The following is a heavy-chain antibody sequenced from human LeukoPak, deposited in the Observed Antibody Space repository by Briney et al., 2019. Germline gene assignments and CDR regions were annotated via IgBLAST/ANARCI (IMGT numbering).Heavy chain of an antibody. CDR1: GFTVSSYE. CDR2: ISGSGSTI. Sequence: PGGSLRLSWAASGFTVSSYEMNWVHQAPGQGLEWVSYISGSGSTIHYADSVKGRFTISRDNARNSLYLQMNSLRAEDTAVYYCAREDDSNGYYYGRCDYWGQGTLVTVSS. D-gene: IGHD3-22*01. CDR3: AREDDSNGYYYGRCDY. V-gene: IGHV3-48*03. J-gene: IGHJ4*02.